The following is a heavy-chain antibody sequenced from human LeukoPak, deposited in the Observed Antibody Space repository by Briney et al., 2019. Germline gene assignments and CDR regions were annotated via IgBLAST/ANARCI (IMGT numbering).Heavy chain of an antibody. J-gene: IGHJ4*02. CDR2: ISGSGGST. Sequence: GGSLRLSCAASGFTFSSYAMSWVRQAPGKGLEWGSAISGSGGSTYYADSVKGRFTISRDNSKNTLYLQMNSLRAEDTAVYYCAKDHSVDLEDYYDSSGYYSHWGQGTLVTVSS. CDR1: GFTFSSYA. D-gene: IGHD3-22*01. CDR3: AKDHSVDLEDYYDSSGYYSH. V-gene: IGHV3-23*01.